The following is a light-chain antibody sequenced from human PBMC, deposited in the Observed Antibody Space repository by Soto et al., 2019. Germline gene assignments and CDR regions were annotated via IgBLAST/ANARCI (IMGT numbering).Light chain of an antibody. CDR3: QSFDRSLSGRV. Sequence: QSVLTQPPSVSGAPGQRVTISCTGSSSNIGAGYYVHWYQQLPGTAPKLLIFGNNNRPSGVPDRFSGSESGTSASLAITGLQAEDEADYYCQSFDRSLSGRVFGGGTKLTVL. V-gene: IGLV1-40*01. CDR2: GNN. CDR1: SSNIGAGYY. J-gene: IGLJ3*02.